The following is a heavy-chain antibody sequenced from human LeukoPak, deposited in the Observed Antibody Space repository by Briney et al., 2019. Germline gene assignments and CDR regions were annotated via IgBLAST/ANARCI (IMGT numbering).Heavy chain of an antibody. D-gene: IGHD1-7*01. Sequence: SETLSLTCTVSGDSFSSSGYDYWGWIRQPPGKGLQWIATIHHSGITYYNPSLKSRVTISVDTSKNQFSLNLSSVTAADTAVYYCAKDYSRNYFDPWGRGHLVIVSS. CDR3: AKDYSRNYFDP. V-gene: IGHV4-39*02. CDR1: GDSFSSSGYDY. J-gene: IGHJ5*02. CDR2: IHHSGIT.